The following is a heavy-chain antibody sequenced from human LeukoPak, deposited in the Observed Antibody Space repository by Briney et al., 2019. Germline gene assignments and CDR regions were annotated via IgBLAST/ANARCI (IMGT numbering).Heavy chain of an antibody. V-gene: IGHV3-23*01. CDR2: ISGSGGST. J-gene: IGHJ4*02. Sequence: GGSLRLSCAASGFTFSWYWMSWVRQAPGKGLEWVSAISGSGGSTYYADSVKGRFTISRDNSKNTLYLQMNNLRAEDTAVYYCAKARTQNYYDSSGEFDYWGQGTLVTVSS. D-gene: IGHD3-22*01. CDR3: AKARTQNYYDSSGEFDY. CDR1: GFTFSWYW.